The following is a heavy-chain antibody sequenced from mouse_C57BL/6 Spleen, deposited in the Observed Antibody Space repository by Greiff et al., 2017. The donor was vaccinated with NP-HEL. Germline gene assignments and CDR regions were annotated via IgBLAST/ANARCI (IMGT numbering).Heavy chain of an antibody. J-gene: IGHJ4*01. CDR2: INPSTGGT. CDR1: GYSFTGYY. V-gene: IGHV1-43*01. D-gene: IGHD1-1*01. Sequence: VHVKQSGPELVKPGASVKISCKASGYSFTGYYMHWVKQSSEKSLEWIGEINPSTGGTSYNQKFKGKATLTVDKSSSTAYMQLKSLTSEDSAVYYCARSGPLYYYAMDYWGQGTSVTVSS. CDR3: ARSGPLYYYAMDY.